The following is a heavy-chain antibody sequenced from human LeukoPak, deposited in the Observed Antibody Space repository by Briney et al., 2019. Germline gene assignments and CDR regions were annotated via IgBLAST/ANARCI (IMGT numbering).Heavy chain of an antibody. CDR2: IYHSGST. CDR1: GYSISSGYY. J-gene: IGHJ4*02. Sequence: SETLSLTCAVSGYSISSGYYWGWIRQPPGKGLEWIGSIYHSGSTYYNPSLKSRVTISVDTSKNQFSLKLSSVTAADTAVYYCARYRLQFRVSFDYWGQGTLVTVSS. D-gene: IGHD5-24*01. CDR3: ARYRLQFRVSFDY. V-gene: IGHV4-38-2*01.